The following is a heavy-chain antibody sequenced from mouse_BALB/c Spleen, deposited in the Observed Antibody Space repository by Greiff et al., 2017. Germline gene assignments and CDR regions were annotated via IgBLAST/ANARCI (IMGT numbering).Heavy chain of an antibody. Sequence: QVQLQQSGAELAKPGASVKMSCKASGYTFTSSWMHWVKQRPGQGLEWIGYINPSTGYTEYNQKFKDKATLTADKSSSTAYMQLSSLTSEDSAVYYCARDSSGLAWFAYWGQGTLVTVSA. CDR2: INPSTGYT. J-gene: IGHJ3*01. CDR3: ARDSSGLAWFAY. V-gene: IGHV1-7*01. D-gene: IGHD3-2*01. CDR1: GYTFTSSW.